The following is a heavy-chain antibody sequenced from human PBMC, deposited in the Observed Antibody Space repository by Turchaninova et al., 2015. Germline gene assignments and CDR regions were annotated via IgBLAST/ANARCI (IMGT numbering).Heavy chain of an antibody. Sequence: EVQLVQSGAEGNKPGEPLKSSCKGSGYGFTSYWMGWVGQMPGKVLEWMGIIYPGDSDNRYSPSFQGQVTISVDKAISTAYLQWSSLKASDTAMYYCARQDGGGLYYFENWGQGTLVTVSS. D-gene: IGHD5-12*01. CDR3: ARQDGGGLYYFEN. CDR2: IYPGDSDN. V-gene: IGHV5-51*01. J-gene: IGHJ4*02. CDR1: GYGFTSYW.